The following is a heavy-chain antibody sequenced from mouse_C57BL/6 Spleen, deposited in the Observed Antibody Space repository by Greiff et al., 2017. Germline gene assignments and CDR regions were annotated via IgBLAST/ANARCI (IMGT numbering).Heavy chain of an antibody. CDR1: GYTFTSYW. Sequence: QVQLKQPGAELVKPGASVKVSCKASGYTFTSYWMHWVKQRPGQGLEWIGRIHPSDSDTNYNQKFKGKATLTVDKSSSTAYMQLSSLTSEDAAVXYCAIWPSGRGAYWGQGTLVTVSA. CDR2: IHPSDSDT. J-gene: IGHJ3*01. V-gene: IGHV1-74*01. CDR3: AIWPSGRGAY. D-gene: IGHD4-1*01.